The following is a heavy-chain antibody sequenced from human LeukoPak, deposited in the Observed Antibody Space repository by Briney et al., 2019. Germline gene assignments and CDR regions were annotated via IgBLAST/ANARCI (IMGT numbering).Heavy chain of an antibody. V-gene: IGHV3-9*03. D-gene: IGHD6-6*01. CDR1: GFTFDDYA. CDR2: ISWNSGSI. Sequence: GGSLRLSCAASGFTFDDYAMHWVRQAPGKGLEWVSGISWNSGSIGYADSVKGRFTISRDNAKNSLYLQMNSLRAEDMALYYCAKDSSSSSFIYFQHCGQGTLVTVSS. J-gene: IGHJ1*01. CDR3: AKDSSSSSFIYFQH.